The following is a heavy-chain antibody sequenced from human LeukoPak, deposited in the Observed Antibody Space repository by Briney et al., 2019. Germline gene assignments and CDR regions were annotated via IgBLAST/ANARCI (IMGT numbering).Heavy chain of an antibody. CDR3: AKEVAEPGIAVAGHRGFDY. Sequence: PGRSLRLSCAASGFTFSSYGMHWVRQAPGKGLGWVAVISYDGSNKYYADSVKGRFTISRDNSKNTLYLQMNSLRAEDTAVYYCAKEVAEPGIAVAGHRGFDYWGQGTLVTVSS. D-gene: IGHD6-19*01. CDR2: ISYDGSNK. J-gene: IGHJ4*02. V-gene: IGHV3-30*18. CDR1: GFTFSSYG.